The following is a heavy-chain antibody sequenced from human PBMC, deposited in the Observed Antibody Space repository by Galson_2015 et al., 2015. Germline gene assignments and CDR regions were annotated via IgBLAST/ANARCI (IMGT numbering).Heavy chain of an antibody. Sequence: SLRLSCAASGFTFSYSWMTWVRQTPGKGLEWVANINADGSEKYYVDSVKGRFTISRDNAEKSLYLHMNSLRVEDTAVYYCARERGYNDYMAVWGKGTTVTVPS. V-gene: IGHV3-7*01. CDR1: GFTFSYSW. CDR3: ARERGYNDYMAV. J-gene: IGHJ6*03. CDR2: INADGSEK.